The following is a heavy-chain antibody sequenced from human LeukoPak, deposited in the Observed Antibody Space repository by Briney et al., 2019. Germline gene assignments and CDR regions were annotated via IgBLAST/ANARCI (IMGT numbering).Heavy chain of an antibody. CDR2: INPNSGGT. V-gene: IGHV1-2*02. CDR1: GYTFTGYY. J-gene: IGHJ5*02. Sequence: ASVKVSRKASGYTFTGYYMHWVRQAPGQGLEWMGWINPNSGGTNYAQKFQGRVTMTRDTSISTAYMELSRLRSDDTAVYYCARDRGIATNWFDPWGQGTLVTVSS. D-gene: IGHD6-13*01. CDR3: ARDRGIATNWFDP.